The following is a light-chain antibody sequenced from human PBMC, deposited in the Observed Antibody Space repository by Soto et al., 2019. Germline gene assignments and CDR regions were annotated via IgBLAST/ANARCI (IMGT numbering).Light chain of an antibody. V-gene: IGLV1-44*01. CDR2: SND. J-gene: IGLJ2*01. Sequence: QSVLTQPPSASGTPGQRVSISCSGGSSNIGTNTVNWYQHLPGTAPKLLIFSNDERPSGVPDRFSGSKSGTSASLAISGLQSDDEADYYCSSYISSSTVFGGGTKVTVL. CDR3: SSYISSSTV. CDR1: SSNIGTNT.